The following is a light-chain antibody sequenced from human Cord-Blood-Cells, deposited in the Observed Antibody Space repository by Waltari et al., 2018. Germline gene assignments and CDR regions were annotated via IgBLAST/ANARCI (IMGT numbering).Light chain of an antibody. V-gene: IGKV1-39*01. CDR2: AAS. J-gene: IGKJ3*01. CDR3: QQSYSTPFT. CDR1: QSISSY. Sequence: DIQMTQSPXSLSXSVGDXXXXTCRASQSISSYLNWYQQKPGKAPKLLIYAASSLQSGVPSRFSGSGSGTDFTLTISSLQPEDFATYYCQQSYSTPFTFGPGTKVDIK.